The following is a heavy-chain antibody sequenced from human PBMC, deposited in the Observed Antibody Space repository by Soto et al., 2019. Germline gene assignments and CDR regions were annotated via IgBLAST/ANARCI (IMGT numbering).Heavy chain of an antibody. Sequence: GGSLRLSCAASGFTFSSYWMHWVRQAPGKGLVWVSRIKSDGSSMSYADSVKGRFTISRDNAKKSLYLQMNSLRDEDTAVYYCASTIYYYGMDVWGQGTTVTVSS. CDR3: ASTIYYYGMDV. V-gene: IGHV3-74*01. CDR1: GFTFSSYW. CDR2: IKSDGSSM. J-gene: IGHJ6*02.